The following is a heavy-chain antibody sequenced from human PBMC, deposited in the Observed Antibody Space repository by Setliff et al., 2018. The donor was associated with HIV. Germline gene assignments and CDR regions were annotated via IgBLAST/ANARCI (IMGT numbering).Heavy chain of an antibody. Sequence: GSLRLSCAASGFTFSSYWMNWVRQAPGKGLEWVGFIRHKAYGGTAEYDASVKGRFTISRDDSKSITYLQMNGLQTEDTAIYYCTRESGGKIDYWGQGTLVTVSS. CDR2: IRHKAYGGTA. J-gene: IGHJ4*02. CDR3: TRESGGKIDY. V-gene: IGHV3-49*04. D-gene: IGHD2-15*01. CDR1: GFTFSSYW.